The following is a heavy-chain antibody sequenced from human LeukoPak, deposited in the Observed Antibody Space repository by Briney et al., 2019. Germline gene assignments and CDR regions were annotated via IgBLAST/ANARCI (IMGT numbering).Heavy chain of an antibody. Sequence: PGGSLRLSCAASGFTFSSYAIHWVRQAPGKGLDWVAVISYDGSNKYYADSVKGRFTISRDNSKNTLYLQMNSLRTEDTAVYYCARARITMVRGPSASDYWGQGTLVTVSS. CDR3: ARARITMVRGPSASDY. J-gene: IGHJ4*02. CDR2: ISYDGSNK. V-gene: IGHV3-30-3*01. CDR1: GFTFSSYA. D-gene: IGHD3-10*01.